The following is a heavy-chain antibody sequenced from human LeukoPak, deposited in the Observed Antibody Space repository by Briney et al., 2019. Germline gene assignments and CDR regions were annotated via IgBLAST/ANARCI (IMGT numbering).Heavy chain of an antibody. J-gene: IGHJ6*02. CDR1: GFTFSSYW. D-gene: IGHD3-22*01. Sequence: PGGSLRLSCAASGFTFSSYWMHWVRQAPGKGLVWVSRINSDGSSTSYADSVKGRFTISRDNAKNTLYLQMNSLRAEDTAVYYCASAPLNYYDSSAPLDGMDVWGQGTTVTVSS. CDR2: INSDGSST. V-gene: IGHV3-74*01. CDR3: ASAPLNYYDSSAPLDGMDV.